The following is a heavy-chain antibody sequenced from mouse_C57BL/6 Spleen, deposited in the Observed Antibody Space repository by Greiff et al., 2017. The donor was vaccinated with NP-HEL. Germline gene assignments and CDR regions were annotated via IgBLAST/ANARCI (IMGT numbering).Heavy chain of an antibody. CDR3: TRDSNRAMDY. D-gene: IGHD2-5*01. V-gene: IGHV14-1*01. CDR1: GFNIKDYY. Sequence: EVKLQQSGAELVRPGASVKLSCTASGFNIKDYYMHWVKQRPEQGLEWIGRIDPDDGDTEYAPKFQGKATMTADTSSNTAYLQLSSLTSEDTAVYYCTRDSNRAMDYWGQGTSVTVSS. J-gene: IGHJ4*01. CDR2: IDPDDGDT.